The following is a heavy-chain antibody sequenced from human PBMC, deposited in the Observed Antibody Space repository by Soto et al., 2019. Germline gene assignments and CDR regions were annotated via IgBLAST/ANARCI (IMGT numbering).Heavy chain of an antibody. CDR2: ISAYNGNT. CDR1: GYTFTSYG. Sequence: QVPLVQSGAEVKKPGASVKVSCKASGYTFTSYGISWVRQAPGQGLEWMGWISAYNGNTNYAQKLQGRVTMTTDTSTSTAYMELRSLRSDDTAVYYCARDYDDSSGYYYVLPFDYWGQGTLVTVSS. CDR3: ARDYDDSSGYYYVLPFDY. J-gene: IGHJ4*02. D-gene: IGHD3-22*01. V-gene: IGHV1-18*01.